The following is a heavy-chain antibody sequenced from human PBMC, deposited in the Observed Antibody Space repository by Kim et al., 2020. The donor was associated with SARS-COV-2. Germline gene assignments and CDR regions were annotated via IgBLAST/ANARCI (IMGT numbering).Heavy chain of an antibody. Sequence: TSSNPSLSSRVTISGDTSKGQMSLKLSSVTAADSGVYYCARGQDTAKTGYWGQGTLVTVSS. CDR3: ARGQDTAKTGY. CDR2: T. V-gene: IGHV4-34*01. J-gene: IGHJ4*02. D-gene: IGHD5-18*01.